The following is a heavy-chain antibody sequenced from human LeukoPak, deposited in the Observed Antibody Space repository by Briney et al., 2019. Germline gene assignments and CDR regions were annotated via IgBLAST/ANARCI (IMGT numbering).Heavy chain of an antibody. CDR1: GFTFNDYA. Sequence: PGGSLRLSCAASGFTFNDYAITSVRQAPGKGLEWVSAIRGGTGGRTYYADSVKGRFTSSRDNSKNTLYLQMNSLRAEDTAVYYCTKRGSSSWTQFDYWGQGTLVTVSS. CDR3: TKRGSSSWTQFDY. V-gene: IGHV3-23*01. CDR2: IRGGTGGRT. J-gene: IGHJ4*02. D-gene: IGHD6-13*01.